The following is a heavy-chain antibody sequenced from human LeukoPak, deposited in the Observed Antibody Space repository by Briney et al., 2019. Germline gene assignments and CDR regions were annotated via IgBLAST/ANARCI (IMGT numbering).Heavy chain of an antibody. CDR1: GFTFSNYW. CDR3: ARAGSGYDSTSHYYYYMDV. Sequence: PGGSLRLSCAASGFTFSNYWMNWVRQAPGKGLEWVANIKQDGSEKYYVESVKGRFTVSRDNAKNSLYLQMNSLRAEDTAVYYCARAGSGYDSTSHYYYYMDVWGKGTTVTVSS. CDR2: IKQDGSEK. D-gene: IGHD5-12*01. V-gene: IGHV3-7*01. J-gene: IGHJ6*03.